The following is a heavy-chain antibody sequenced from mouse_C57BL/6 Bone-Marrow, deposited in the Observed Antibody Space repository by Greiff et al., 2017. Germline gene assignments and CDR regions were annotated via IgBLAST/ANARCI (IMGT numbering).Heavy chain of an antibody. CDR1: GYTFTSYG. CDR3: ARSGYGYTWFAY. V-gene: IGHV1-81*01. CDR2: IYPRSGNT. Sequence: VQLQQSGAELVRPGASVKLSCKASGYTFTSYGISWVKQRTGQGLEWIGEIYPRSGNTYYNEKFKGKATLTANKSSSTAYMELRSLTSEDSAVYFYARSGYGYTWFAYGGRGNLITVSA. D-gene: IGHD1-2*01. J-gene: IGHJ3*01.